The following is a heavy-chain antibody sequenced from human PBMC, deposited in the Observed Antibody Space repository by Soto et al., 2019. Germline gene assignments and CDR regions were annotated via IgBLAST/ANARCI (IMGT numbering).Heavy chain of an antibody. V-gene: IGHV4-59*08. Sequence: QVQLQESGPGLVKPSETLYLTCPVSGGSISSYYWSWIRQPPGKGLEWIGYIYYSGSTNYNPSLKSRVTISVDTSKNQFSLKLSSVTAADTAVYYCARHMLPPYYYYGMDVWGQATTVTVSS. CDR1: GGSISSYY. J-gene: IGHJ6*02. CDR2: IYYSGST. D-gene: IGHD2-8*01. CDR3: ARHMLPPYYYYGMDV.